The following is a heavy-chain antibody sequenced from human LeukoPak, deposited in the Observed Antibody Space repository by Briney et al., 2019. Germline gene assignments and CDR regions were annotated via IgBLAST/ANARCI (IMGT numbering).Heavy chain of an antibody. CDR1: GFTFSSYE. V-gene: IGHV3-23*01. CDR3: ASGIICTRCHLFDY. CDR2: VSNTGLTT. Sequence: GGSLRLSCAASGFTFSSYEMNWVRQAPGKGLEWVSGVSNTGLTTYYIDSVKGRFTISRDSSKNTLYLQLDSLRTEDTAVYFCASGIICTRCHLFDYWGQGTLVTVSS. J-gene: IGHJ4*02. D-gene: IGHD2-15*01.